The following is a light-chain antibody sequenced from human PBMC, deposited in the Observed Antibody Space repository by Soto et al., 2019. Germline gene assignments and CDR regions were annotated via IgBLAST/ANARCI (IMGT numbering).Light chain of an antibody. V-gene: IGKV3-11*01. CDR2: DAS. CDR1: QSVSSY. CDR3: QQHSNWPFT. J-gene: IGKJ5*01. Sequence: EIVMTQFPATLSVSPGERATLSCRASQSVSSYLAWYQQKPGQAPRLLIFDASNRATGIPARFSGSGSGTDFTLTINNLEPEDFAVYYCQQHSNWPFTFGQGTRLEIK.